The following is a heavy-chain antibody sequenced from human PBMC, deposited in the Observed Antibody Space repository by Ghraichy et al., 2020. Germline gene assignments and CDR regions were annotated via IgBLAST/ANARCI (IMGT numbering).Heavy chain of an antibody. D-gene: IGHD6-19*01. J-gene: IGHJ4*02. CDR2: INPNSGGT. Sequence: ASVKVSCKASGYTFSDYYMHWVRQAPGQGLEWMGWINPNSGGTNYAPKFQGRVTMTRDTFISTAYMELSRLTSDDTAMYYCARDITAVAGTDYWGQGTLVTVSS. CDR1: GYTFSDYY. V-gene: IGHV1-2*02. CDR3: ARDITAVAGTDY.